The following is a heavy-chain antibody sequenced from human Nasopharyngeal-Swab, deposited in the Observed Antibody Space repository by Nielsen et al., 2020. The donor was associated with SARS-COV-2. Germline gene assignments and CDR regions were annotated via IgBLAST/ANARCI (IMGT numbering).Heavy chain of an antibody. V-gene: IGHV3-7*01. D-gene: IGHD5-12*01. CDR1: GFIFSSDW. Sequence: ESLIISCAASGFIFSSDWMSWVRQAPGKGLEWVANIKQDGSEKYYVDSVKGRFTISRDNAKNSLYLQMNSLRAEDTAVYYCAREGPDSGYVDPHFDYWGQGTLVTVSS. J-gene: IGHJ4*02. CDR2: IKQDGSEK. CDR3: AREGPDSGYVDPHFDY.